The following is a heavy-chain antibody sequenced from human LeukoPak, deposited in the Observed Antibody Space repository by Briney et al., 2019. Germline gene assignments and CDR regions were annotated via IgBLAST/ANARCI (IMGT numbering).Heavy chain of an antibody. CDR1: GFTLTSSA. D-gene: IGHD6-13*01. Sequence: PWASVKVSCKASGFTLTSSAMQWVRQARGQRLEWIGWIVVGSGNTNYAQKFQERVTITRDMSTSTAYMELSSLRSEDTAVYYCAADLSSSWYGYNWFDPWGQGTLVTVSS. J-gene: IGHJ5*02. CDR3: AADLSSSWYGYNWFDP. V-gene: IGHV1-58*02. CDR2: IVVGSGNT.